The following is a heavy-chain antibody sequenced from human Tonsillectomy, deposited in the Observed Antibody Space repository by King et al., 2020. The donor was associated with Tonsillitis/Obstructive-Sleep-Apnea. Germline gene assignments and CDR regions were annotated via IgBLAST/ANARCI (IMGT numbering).Heavy chain of an antibody. CDR1: GGSISSSSYY. V-gene: IGHV4-39*01. CDR3: ARHLVVAATYDAFDI. D-gene: IGHD2-15*01. J-gene: IGHJ3*02. Sequence: QLQESGPGLVKPSETLSLTCTVSGGSISSSSYYWGWIRQPPGKGLEWIGRIYYSGSTYYNPSLKSRVTISVDTSKNQFSLQLSSVTAADTAVYYCARHLVVAATYDAFDIWGQGTMVTVSS. CDR2: IYYSGST.